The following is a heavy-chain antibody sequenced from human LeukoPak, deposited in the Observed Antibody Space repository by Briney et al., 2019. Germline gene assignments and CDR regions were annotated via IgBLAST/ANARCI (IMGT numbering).Heavy chain of an antibody. CDR2: INHSGNT. J-gene: IGHJ4*02. V-gene: IGHV4-30-4*08. CDR1: SGSISSGDYY. D-gene: IGHD3-22*01. Sequence: SQTLSLTCTVSSGSISSGDYYWSWIRQPPGKGLEWIGEINHSGNTNYNPSLKSRVTISVDTSKNQFSLKLSSVTAADTAVYYCARGPPSYYDSSGYYNYWGQGTLVTVSS. CDR3: ARGPPSYYDSSGYYNY.